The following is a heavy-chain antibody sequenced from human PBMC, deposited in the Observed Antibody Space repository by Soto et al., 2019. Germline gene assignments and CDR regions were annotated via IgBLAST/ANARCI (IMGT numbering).Heavy chain of an antibody. Sequence: PSQTLSLTCAISGDSVSSTSAAWNWIRQSPLRGLEWLGRTYYRSSWSNDYALSVRSRITINPDTSKNQFSLELNSVTPEDTAVYYCARHPPSGPFDYWGPGTLVTVSS. J-gene: IGHJ4*02. D-gene: IGHD6-19*01. CDR2: TYYRSSWSN. V-gene: IGHV6-1*01. CDR3: ARHPPSGPFDY. CDR1: GDSVSSTSAA.